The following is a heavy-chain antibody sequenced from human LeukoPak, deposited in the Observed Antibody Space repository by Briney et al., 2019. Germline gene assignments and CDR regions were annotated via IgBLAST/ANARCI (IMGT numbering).Heavy chain of an antibody. CDR1: GGSISGGGYY. Sequence: SETLSLTCTVSGGSISGGGYYWSWIRQHPGKGLEWIGYIYCSGSTYYNPSLKSRVTISVDTSKNQFSLKLSSVTAADTAVYYCARDWGGSSWSEVQYNWFDPWGQGTLVTVSS. D-gene: IGHD6-13*01. CDR2: IYCSGST. V-gene: IGHV4-31*03. CDR3: ARDWGGSSWSEVQYNWFDP. J-gene: IGHJ5*02.